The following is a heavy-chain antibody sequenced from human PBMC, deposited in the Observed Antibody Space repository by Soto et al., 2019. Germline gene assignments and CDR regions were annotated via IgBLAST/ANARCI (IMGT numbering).Heavy chain of an antibody. V-gene: IGHV3-23*01. Sequence: EVQLLESGGGLVQPGGSLTLSCAASGFTFRNYGMNWVRQAPGKGLEWVSVINNSGDSTSYADSVKGRFTISRDNSKNTLYLQMNSLRVEDTAVYYCAKRQYGAGSYYNNFDYWGQGTLVTVSS. J-gene: IGHJ4*02. D-gene: IGHD3-10*01. CDR1: GFTFRNYG. CDR3: AKRQYGAGSYYNNFDY. CDR2: INNSGDST.